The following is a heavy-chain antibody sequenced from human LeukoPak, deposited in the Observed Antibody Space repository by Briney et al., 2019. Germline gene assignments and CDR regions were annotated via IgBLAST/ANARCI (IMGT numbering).Heavy chain of an antibody. Sequence: GGSLRLSCATSGFTFSSYAFYWIRQAPGKGLEWLTLISYDGNDKYYADSVKGRFSISRDNSKSMVFLQMHSLRPEDTAVYFCAVLTTLHIAVRPGDEYMDVWGEGTTVTVSS. J-gene: IGHJ6*03. CDR1: GFTFSSYA. D-gene: IGHD3-10*01. CDR3: AVLTTLHIAVRPGDEYMDV. V-gene: IGHV3-30*04. CDR2: ISYDGNDK.